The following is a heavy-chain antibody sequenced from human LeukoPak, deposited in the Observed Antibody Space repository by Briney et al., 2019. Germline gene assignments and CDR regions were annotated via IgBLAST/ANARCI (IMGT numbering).Heavy chain of an antibody. CDR1: GFTFSAYN. J-gene: IGHJ4*02. CDR3: ARDEGVSFDY. V-gene: IGHV3-21*01. Sequence: PGGSLRLSCVISGFTFSAYNMNWVRQAPGKGLEWVSCISSSSNYIYYADSVKGRFTISRDNAKNSLYLQMNSLRAEDTAVYYCARDEGVSFDYWGQGTLVTVSS. CDR2: ISSSSNYI.